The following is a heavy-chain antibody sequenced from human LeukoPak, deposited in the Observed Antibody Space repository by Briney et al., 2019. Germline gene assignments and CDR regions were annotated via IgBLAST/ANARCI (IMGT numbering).Heavy chain of an antibody. CDR1: GFTFSGYA. J-gene: IGHJ4*02. D-gene: IGHD3-10*01. CDR2: ISGSGGST. Sequence: GGSLRLSCAASGFTFSGYAMTWVRQPPGKGLEWVSAISGSGGSTYYADSVKGRFTISRDNSKNTLYLQMNSLRAEDTAVYYCAKVSEDYYGSGSYYSHFDYWGQGTLVTVSS. V-gene: IGHV3-23*01. CDR3: AKVSEDYYGSGSYYSHFDY.